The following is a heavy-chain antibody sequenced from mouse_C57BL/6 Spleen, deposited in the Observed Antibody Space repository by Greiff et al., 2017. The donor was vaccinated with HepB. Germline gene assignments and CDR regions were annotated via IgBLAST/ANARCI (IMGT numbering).Heavy chain of an antibody. D-gene: IGHD4-1*01. V-gene: IGHV5-6*02. CDR2: ISSGGSYT. J-gene: IGHJ2*01. CDR3: ARDWDY. Sequence: DVKLVESGGDLVKPGGSLKLSCAASGFTFSSYGMSWVRQTPDKRLEWVATISSGGSYTYYPDSVKGPFTISRDNAKNTLYLQMSSLKSEDTAMYYCARDWDYWGQGTTLTVSS. CDR1: GFTFSSYG.